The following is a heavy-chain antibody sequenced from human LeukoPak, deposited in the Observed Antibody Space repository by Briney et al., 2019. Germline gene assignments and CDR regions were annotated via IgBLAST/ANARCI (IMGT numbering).Heavy chain of an antibody. V-gene: IGHV3-21*01. CDR1: GFTFSTYT. CDR2: ITSSSSYT. Sequence: PGGSLRLSCAASGFTFSTYTMNWVRQAPGKGLEWVSSITSSSSYTYYADSVKGRFTISRDNAKNSLYLQMNSLRAEDTAVYYCARGINPSNYYYGMDVWGQGTTVTVSS. D-gene: IGHD1-14*01. J-gene: IGHJ6*02. CDR3: ARGINPSNYYYGMDV.